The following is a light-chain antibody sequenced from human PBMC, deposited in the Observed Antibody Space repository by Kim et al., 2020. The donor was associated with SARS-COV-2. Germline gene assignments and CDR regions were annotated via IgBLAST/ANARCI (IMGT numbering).Light chain of an antibody. CDR1: PGVSTW. J-gene: IGKJ3*01. Sequence: DFLMTQSPSSVSASVGDRVTITCRASPGVSTWLAWYQQKPGKAPKLLIYAAADLQSGVPSRFSGSGSGTDFTLTISSLQPEDVATYSCQQSYSLPVTFGPGTKVDIK. CDR3: QQSYSLPVT. V-gene: IGKV1-12*01. CDR2: AAA.